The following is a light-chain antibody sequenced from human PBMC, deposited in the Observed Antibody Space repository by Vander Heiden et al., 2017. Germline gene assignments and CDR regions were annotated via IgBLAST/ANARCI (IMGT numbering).Light chain of an antibody. CDR1: QSLRHSNGKNY. V-gene: IGKV2-28*01. Sequence: DIVMTQSPLSLPVTPGESASISCRSSQSLRHSNGKNYLDWYLQKPGQSPQLRIYLGSDRASGVPDRFSGSGSGTDFTLKISSVEAEDVGVYYCMQALQTPWTFGQGTKVQIK. CDR2: LGS. J-gene: IGKJ1*01. CDR3: MQALQTPWT.